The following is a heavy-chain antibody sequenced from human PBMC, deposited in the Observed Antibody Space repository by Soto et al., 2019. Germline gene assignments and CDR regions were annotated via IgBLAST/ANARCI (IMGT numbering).Heavy chain of an antibody. V-gene: IGHV4-39*02. CDR2: IFYSGST. Sequence: QLQLQESGPGLVKPSETLSLACTVSGDSISSSTYYWAWIRQPPGVGLECIGNISAPGKGLEWIGSIFYSGSTYHNPSLKSRVTISVDTSENHFSLKLTSVTAADTAVYYCARSKTATIGPFDYWGQGTLVTVSS. D-gene: IGHD5-12*01. CDR1: GDSISSSTYY. CDR3: ARSKTATIGPFDY. J-gene: IGHJ4*02.